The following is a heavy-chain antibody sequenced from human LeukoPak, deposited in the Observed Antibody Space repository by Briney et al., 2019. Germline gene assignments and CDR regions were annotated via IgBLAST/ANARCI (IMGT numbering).Heavy chain of an antibody. J-gene: IGHJ5*02. D-gene: IGHD6-19*01. CDR2: IIPILGIA. Sequence: ASVKVSCKASGGTFSSYAVSWVRQAPGQGLEWMGRIIPILGIANYAQKFQGRVTITADKSTSTAYMELSSLRSEDTAVYYCARDVEQQWLVGNWFDPWGQGTLVTVSS. V-gene: IGHV1-69*04. CDR3: ARDVEQQWLVGNWFDP. CDR1: GGTFSSYA.